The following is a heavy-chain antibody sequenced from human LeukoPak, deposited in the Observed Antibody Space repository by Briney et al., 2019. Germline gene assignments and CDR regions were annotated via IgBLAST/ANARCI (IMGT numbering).Heavy chain of an antibody. J-gene: IGHJ6*04. V-gene: IGHV4-38-2*02. CDR3: ARDGSDYYYGMDV. CDR1: GYSISSGYY. D-gene: IGHD1-26*01. Sequence: SETLSLTCAVPGYSISSGYYWGWIRQPPGKGLEWIGSIYHSGSTYYNPSLKSRVTISVDTSKNQFSLKLSSVTAADTAVYYCARDGSDYYYGMDVWGKGTTVTVSS. CDR2: IYHSGST.